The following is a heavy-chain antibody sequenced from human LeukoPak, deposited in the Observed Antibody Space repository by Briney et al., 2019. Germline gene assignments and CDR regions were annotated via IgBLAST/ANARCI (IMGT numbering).Heavy chain of an antibody. Sequence: GGSLRLSCAASGFTFSSYAMSWVRQAPGKGLEWVSAISGSGGSTYYADSEKGRFTISRDNSKNTLYLQMNSLRAEDTAVYYCAKYGSSWYESWFDPWGQGTLVTVSS. D-gene: IGHD6-13*01. CDR2: ISGSGGST. V-gene: IGHV3-23*01. CDR1: GFTFSSYA. CDR3: AKYGSSWYESWFDP. J-gene: IGHJ5*02.